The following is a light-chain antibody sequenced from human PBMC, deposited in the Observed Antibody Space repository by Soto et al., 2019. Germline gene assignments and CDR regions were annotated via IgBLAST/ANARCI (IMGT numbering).Light chain of an antibody. CDR1: SSNIGAGYN. CDR3: QSYDSSLSGWV. V-gene: IGLV1-40*01. J-gene: IGLJ3*02. Sequence: QSVLTQPPSVSGAPGQRVTISCTGSSSNIGAGYNVHWYQQLPGTAPKLLIYGNSNRPSGDPDRFSGSKSGTSASLAITGLQAEEEADYYCQSYDSSLSGWVFGGGTKLTVL. CDR2: GNS.